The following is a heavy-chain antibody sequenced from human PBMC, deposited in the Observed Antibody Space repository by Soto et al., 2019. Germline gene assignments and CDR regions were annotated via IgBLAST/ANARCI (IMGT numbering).Heavy chain of an antibody. CDR1: GGSFSGYY. D-gene: IGHD6-19*01. J-gene: IGHJ3*02. V-gene: IGHV4-34*01. CDR2: INHSGST. Sequence: SETLSLTCAVYGGSFSGYYWSWIRQPPGKGLEWIGEINHSGSTNYNPSLKSRVTISVDTSKNQFSLKLSSVTAADTAVYYCARGRSWYSSGWYREYAFDIWGQGTMVTVSS. CDR3: ARGRSWYSSGWYREYAFDI.